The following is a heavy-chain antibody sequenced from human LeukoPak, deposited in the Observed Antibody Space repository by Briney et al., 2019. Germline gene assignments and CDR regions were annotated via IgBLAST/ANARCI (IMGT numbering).Heavy chain of an antibody. CDR2: IFYSGST. CDR1: SGSISTSNYY. V-gene: IGHV4-39*01. D-gene: IGHD3-10*01. CDR3: ARTRYYYNSRSYGAPYYFDY. Sequence: SSETLSLTCTVSSGSISTSNYYWGWVRQPPGKALEGIVNIFYSGSTYYNPSLKSRFTISVDTSKNQFSLKLSSVTAADTAVYYCARTRYYYNSRSYGAPYYFDYWGQGTLVTVSS. J-gene: IGHJ4*02.